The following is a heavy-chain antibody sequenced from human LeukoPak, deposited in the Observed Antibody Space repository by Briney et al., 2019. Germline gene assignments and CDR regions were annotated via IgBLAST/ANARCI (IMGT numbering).Heavy chain of an antibody. Sequence: SETLSLTCTVSGGSISSSSYYWGWIRQPPGKGLEWIGSIYYSGSTYYNPSLKSRVTISVDTSKNQFSLKLSSATAADTAVYYCARSWDGSGWPFHFDYWGQGTLVTVSS. V-gene: IGHV4-39*07. J-gene: IGHJ4*02. CDR1: GGSISSSSYY. D-gene: IGHD6-19*01. CDR2: IYYSGST. CDR3: ARSWDGSGWPFHFDY.